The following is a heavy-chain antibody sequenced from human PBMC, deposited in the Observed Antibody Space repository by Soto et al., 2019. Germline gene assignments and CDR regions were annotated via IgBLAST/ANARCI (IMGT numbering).Heavy chain of an antibody. CDR3: ATAGGLGAVAADY. CDR2: IYHSGST. J-gene: IGHJ4*02. V-gene: IGHV4-30-2*01. Sequence: QLQLQESGSGLVKPSQTLSLTCAVSGGSISSGGYSWSWIRQPPGKGLEWIGYIYHSGSTYYNPSLKSRVTISVDRSKNQFSPKLSSVTAAYTAVYYCATAGGLGAVAADYWGQGTLVTVSS. CDR1: GGSISSGGYS. D-gene: IGHD6-19*01.